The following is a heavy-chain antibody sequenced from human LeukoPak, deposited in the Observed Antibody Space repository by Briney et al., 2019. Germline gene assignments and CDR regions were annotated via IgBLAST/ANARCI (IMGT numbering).Heavy chain of an antibody. CDR2: IYNSGST. J-gene: IGHJ4*02. D-gene: IGHD6-13*01. CDR3: ATSYSSSWPEIDY. V-gene: IGHV4-39*01. CDR1: GGSISGGSYY. Sequence: SETLSLTCTVSGGSISGGSYYWGWIRQPPGKGLEWIGSIYNSGSTYYNPSLKSRVTISVDTSKSQFSLKLSSVTAADTAVYYCATSYSSSWPEIDYWGQGTLVTVSS.